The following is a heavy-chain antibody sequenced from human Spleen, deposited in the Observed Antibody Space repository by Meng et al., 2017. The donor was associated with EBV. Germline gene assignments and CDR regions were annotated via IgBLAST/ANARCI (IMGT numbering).Heavy chain of an antibody. CDR2: IYYSGST. J-gene: IGHJ4*02. V-gene: IGHV4-61*01. Sequence: VQLKQSGQGLVKPSETLSLTCTVSGGSVSSGSYYWSWIRQPPGKGLEWIGYIYYSGSTNYNPSLKSRVAISVDTSKNQFSLRLSSVTAADTAVYYCARVRLYYDSSGPIDYWGQGTLVTVSS. CDR1: GGSVSSGSYY. D-gene: IGHD3-22*01. CDR3: ARVRLYYDSSGPIDY.